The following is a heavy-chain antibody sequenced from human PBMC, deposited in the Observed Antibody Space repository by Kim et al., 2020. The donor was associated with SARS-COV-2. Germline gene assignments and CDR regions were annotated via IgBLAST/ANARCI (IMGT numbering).Heavy chain of an antibody. CDR2: ISSSSSYI. D-gene: IGHD3-3*01. CDR1: GFTFSSYS. Sequence: GGSLRLSCAASGFTFSSYSMNWVRQAPGKGLEWVSSISSSSSYIYYADSVKGRFTISRDNAKNSLYLQMNSLRAEDTAVYYCARDARFLEWLSHWGTDYYYYGMDVWGQGTTVTVSS. V-gene: IGHV3-21*01. J-gene: IGHJ6*02. CDR3: ARDARFLEWLSHWGTDYYYYGMDV.